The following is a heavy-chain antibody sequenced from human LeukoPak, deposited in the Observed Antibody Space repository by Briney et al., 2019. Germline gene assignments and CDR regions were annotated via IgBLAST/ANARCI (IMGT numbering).Heavy chain of an antibody. CDR3: ARVGRSWDNTAFDY. V-gene: IGHV1-69*04. Sequence: ASVKVSCKASGGTFSSYAISWVRQAPGQGLEWMGRIIPILGIANYAQKFQGRVTITADKSTSTAYMELSSLRSEDTAVYYCARVGRSWDNTAFDYWGQGTLVTVSS. D-gene: IGHD6-13*01. CDR1: GGTFSSYA. CDR2: IIPILGIA. J-gene: IGHJ4*02.